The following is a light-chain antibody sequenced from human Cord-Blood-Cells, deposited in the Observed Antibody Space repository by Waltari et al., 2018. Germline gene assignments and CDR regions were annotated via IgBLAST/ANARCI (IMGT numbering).Light chain of an antibody. V-gene: IGKV3-11*01. J-gene: IGKJ4*01. CDR2: YAS. CDR3: QQRSNWPPLT. CDR1: QSVSSY. Sequence: EIVFTQSPTTLSLSPGGRATPSCRASQSVSSYLAWYKQKPGQAPRLLIYYASNSATGIPARFSGSGSGTDFTLTISSLEPEDFAVYYCQQRSNWPPLTFGGGTKVEIK.